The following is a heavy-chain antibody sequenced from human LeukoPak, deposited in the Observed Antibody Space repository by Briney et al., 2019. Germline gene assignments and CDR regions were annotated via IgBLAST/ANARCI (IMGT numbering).Heavy chain of an antibody. Sequence: PGGSLRLSCAASGFTFSSYAMSWVRQAPGKGLEWVSAISGSGGSTYCADSVKGRFTISRDNSKNTLYLQMNSLRAEDTAVYYCAKVETYYYGSGSYYPFDYWGQGTLVTVSS. CDR2: ISGSGGST. V-gene: IGHV3-23*01. D-gene: IGHD3-10*01. CDR3: AKVETYYYGSGSYYPFDY. CDR1: GFTFSSYA. J-gene: IGHJ4*02.